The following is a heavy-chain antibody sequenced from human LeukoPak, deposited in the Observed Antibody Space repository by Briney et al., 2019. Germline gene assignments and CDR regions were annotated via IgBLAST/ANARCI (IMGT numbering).Heavy chain of an antibody. D-gene: IGHD3-16*01. V-gene: IGHV4-39*01. CDR1: GYSSSTNYY. CDR3: ARPITFGEVRLPWIF. J-gene: IGHJ4*02. CDR2: IYYSGNT. Sequence: PSETLSLTCTVSGYSSSTNYYWGWIRQPPGKGLEWIGSIYYSGNTYYNPSLKSRVTISVDTSKNQLSLKLTSVTAADTAVYYCARPITFGEVRLPWIFWGPGTLVTVSS.